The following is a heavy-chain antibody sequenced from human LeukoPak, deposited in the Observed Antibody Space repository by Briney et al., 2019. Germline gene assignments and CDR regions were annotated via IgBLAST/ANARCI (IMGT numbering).Heavy chain of an antibody. J-gene: IGHJ4*02. CDR1: GFTFSSYS. CDR3: ARDGSGSYYGYYFDY. V-gene: IGHV3-21*01. D-gene: IGHD1-26*01. Sequence: PGGSLRLSCAASGFTFSSYSMNWVRQAPGKGLEWVSSISSSSSYIYYADSVKGRFTISRDNAKNSLYLQMNSLRAEDTAVYYCARDGSGSYYGYYFDYWGQGTLVTVSS. CDR2: ISSSSSYI.